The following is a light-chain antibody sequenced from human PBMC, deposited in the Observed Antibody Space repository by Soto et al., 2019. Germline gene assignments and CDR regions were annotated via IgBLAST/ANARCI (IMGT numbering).Light chain of an antibody. CDR3: QQYNNWPPYT. J-gene: IGKJ2*01. CDR1: QSVSSN. Sequence: EIVMTQSPATLSVSPGERANLSCRASQSVSSNLAWYQQKPCQAPRLLIYGASTRATGIPARFSGSGSGTEFILIISSLQSEDFAVYYCQQYNNWPPYTFGQGTKLEIK. V-gene: IGKV3-15*01. CDR2: GAS.